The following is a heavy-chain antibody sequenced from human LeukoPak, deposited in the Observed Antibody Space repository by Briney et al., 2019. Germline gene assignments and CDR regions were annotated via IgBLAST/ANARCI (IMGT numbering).Heavy chain of an antibody. D-gene: IGHD5-24*01. J-gene: IGHJ4*02. CDR2: ISSSSSYI. CDR3: ASISRDGYHIGTRDY. Sequence: PGGSLRLSCAASGFTFSSYSMNWVRQAPGKGLEWVSSISSSSSYIYYADSVKGRFTISRDNAKNSLYLQMNSLRAEDTAVYYCASISRDGYHIGTRDYWGQGTLVTVSS. CDR1: GFTFSSYS. V-gene: IGHV3-21*01.